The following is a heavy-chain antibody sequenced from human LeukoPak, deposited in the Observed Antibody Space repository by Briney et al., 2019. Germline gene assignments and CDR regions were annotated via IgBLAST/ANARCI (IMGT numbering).Heavy chain of an antibody. CDR1: GFTFSSYS. CDR2: TSSSSSYI. V-gene: IGHV3-21*01. D-gene: IGHD3-22*01. J-gene: IGHJ3*02. Sequence: GGSLRLSCAASGFTFSSYSMNWVRQAPGKGLEWVSSTSSSSSYIYYADSVKGRFTISRDNAKNSLYLQMNSLRAEDTAVYYCARDGETITMIVDDAFDIWGQGTMVTVSS. CDR3: ARDGETITMIVDDAFDI.